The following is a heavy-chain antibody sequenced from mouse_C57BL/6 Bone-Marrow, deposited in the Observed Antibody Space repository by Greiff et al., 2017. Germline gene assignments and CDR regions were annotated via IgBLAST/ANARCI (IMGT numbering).Heavy chain of an antibody. V-gene: IGHV1-26*01. Sequence: EVQLQQSGPELVKPGASVKISCKASGYTFTDYYMNWVKQSHGKSLEWIGDINPNNGGTSYNQKFKGKATLTVDKSSSTAYMELRSLTSEDSAVYYCAKEGWDFAYGGQGTLVTVSA. CDR3: AKEGWDFAY. CDR1: GYTFTDYY. CDR2: INPNNGGT. J-gene: IGHJ3*01. D-gene: IGHD4-1*01.